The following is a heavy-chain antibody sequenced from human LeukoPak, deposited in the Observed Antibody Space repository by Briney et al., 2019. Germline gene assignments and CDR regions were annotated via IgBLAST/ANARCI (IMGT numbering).Heavy chain of an antibody. CDR2: ISSSGSTI. Sequence: GGSLRLSCAASGFTFSDYYMSWIRQAPGKGLEWVSYISSSGSTIYYADSVKGRFTISRDNAKNSLYLQMNSLRAEDTAVYYCAWGSTYYDSSGYPLDVWGQGTTVTVSS. D-gene: IGHD3-22*01. J-gene: IGHJ6*02. CDR3: AWGSTYYDSSGYPLDV. V-gene: IGHV3-11*04. CDR1: GFTFSDYY.